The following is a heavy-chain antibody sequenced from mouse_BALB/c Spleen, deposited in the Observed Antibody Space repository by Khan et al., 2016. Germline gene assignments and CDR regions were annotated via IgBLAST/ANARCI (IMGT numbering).Heavy chain of an antibody. CDR1: GYSITSDYA. Sequence: VQLQQSGPGLVKPSQSLSLTCTVTGYSITSDYAWNWIRQFPGNKLEWMGYISYSGSTSYNPSLKSRISITRDTSKNQFFLQLNSMTTEDTATYYCAREDADYFEYWGQGTTLTVSS. J-gene: IGHJ2*01. CDR3: AREDADYFEY. V-gene: IGHV3-2*02. CDR2: ISYSGST.